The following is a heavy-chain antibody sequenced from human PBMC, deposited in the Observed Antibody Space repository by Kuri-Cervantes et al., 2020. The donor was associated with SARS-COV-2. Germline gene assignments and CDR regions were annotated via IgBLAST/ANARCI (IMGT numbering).Heavy chain of an antibody. J-gene: IGHJ4*02. Sequence: GEALKISCAASGFTFSSFVMSWVRQAPGKGLEWVSSISGSGVGTYYADSVKGRFTISRDNSKNTLYLQMNSLRAEDSGLYYCAKVGLSFDYWGQGTLVTVSS. CDR2: ISGSGVGT. V-gene: IGHV3-23*01. CDR3: AKVGLSFDY. CDR1: GFTFSSFV. D-gene: IGHD2/OR15-2a*01.